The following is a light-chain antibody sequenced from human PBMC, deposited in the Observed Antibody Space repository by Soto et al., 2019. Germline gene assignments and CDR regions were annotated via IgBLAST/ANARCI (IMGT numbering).Light chain of an antibody. J-gene: IGLJ2*01. V-gene: IGLV2-8*01. CDR2: EVS. CDR1: RREIGGYNY. Sequence: QSSLTQPPPPSGAPWQSVTISFTGNRREIGGYNYVSWYQHHPGKAPRLMVYEVSKRPSGVPDRFSGSKSGNTASLTVSGLQTEDEADYYCTSYAGSLPVVFGGGTKVTVL. CDR3: TSYAGSLPVV.